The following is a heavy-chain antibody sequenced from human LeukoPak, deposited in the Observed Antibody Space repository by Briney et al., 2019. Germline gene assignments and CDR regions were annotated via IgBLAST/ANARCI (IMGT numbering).Heavy chain of an antibody. J-gene: IGHJ4*02. V-gene: IGHV3-73*01. CDR2: IRSKPLNYAT. D-gene: IGHD3-9*01. CDR1: GFSFSGSA. Sequence: GGSLRLSCAASGFSFSGSAIHWVRQASGRGLEWVGHIRSKPLNYATAYAASVKGRFIISRDDSKNTAFLQMDSLTSGDTALYYCTTGSYDSWDQGTLVTVS. CDR3: TTGSYDS.